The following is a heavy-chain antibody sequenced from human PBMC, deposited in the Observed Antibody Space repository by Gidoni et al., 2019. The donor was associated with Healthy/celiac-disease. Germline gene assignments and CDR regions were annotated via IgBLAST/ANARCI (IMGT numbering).Heavy chain of an antibody. D-gene: IGHD4-17*01. CDR2: ISYDGSNK. J-gene: IGHJ4*02. Sequence: QVQLVESGGGVVQPGRSLRLSCAASGFTFSSYAMHWVRQAPGKGLEWVAVISYDGSNKYYADSVKGRFTISRDNSKNTLYLQMNSLRAEDTAVYYCARVMTTVTTFDYWGQGTLVTVSS. V-gene: IGHV3-30-3*01. CDR3: ARVMTTVTTFDY. CDR1: GFTFSSYA.